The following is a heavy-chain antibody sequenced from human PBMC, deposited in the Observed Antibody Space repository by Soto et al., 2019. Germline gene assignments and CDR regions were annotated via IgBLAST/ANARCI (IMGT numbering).Heavy chain of an antibody. V-gene: IGHV4-30-4*01. Sequence: TLSLTRTVSGGFINSGDYYWSWIPPPPGKGLERIAYIYYSGIIYYNPSLKSRVTMSRDTSKNQFSLKLDSVTAADTAVYYCAREVGEVDYSSSSDAFDIWGQGTMVTVSS. CDR1: GGFINSGDYY. J-gene: IGHJ3*02. D-gene: IGHD6-6*01. CDR3: AREVGEVDYSSSSDAFDI. CDR2: IYYSGII.